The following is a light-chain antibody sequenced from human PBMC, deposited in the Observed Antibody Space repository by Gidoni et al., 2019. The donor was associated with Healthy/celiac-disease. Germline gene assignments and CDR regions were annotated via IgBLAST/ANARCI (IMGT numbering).Light chain of an antibody. V-gene: IGLV2-11*01. CDR2: DVS. J-gene: IGLJ2*01. CDR1: SSDVGGYHY. CDR3: CSYAGSYTRV. Sequence: QSALTQPRSVSGYPGQSVTISVTGTSSDVGGYHYVSWYQPHPGKAPKLMIYDVSKRPSGVPDRFSGSKSGNTASLTISGLQAEDEADYYCCSYAGSYTRVFGGGTKLTVL.